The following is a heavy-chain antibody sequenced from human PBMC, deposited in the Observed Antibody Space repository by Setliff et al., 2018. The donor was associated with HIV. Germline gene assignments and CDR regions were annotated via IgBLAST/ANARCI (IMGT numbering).Heavy chain of an antibody. CDR2: ISGSGGNT. V-gene: IGHV3-23*01. CDR3: AKEGRDTTAFDH. J-gene: IGHJ4*02. D-gene: IGHD1-1*01. CDR1: GFTFSSYA. Sequence: GGSLRLSCAASGFTFSSYAMSWVRQAPERGLEWVSAISGSGGNTYYADSVKGRFTISRDNAKNSLYLQMSGLRPEDTAFYFCAKEGRDTTAFDHWGQGTLVTVS.